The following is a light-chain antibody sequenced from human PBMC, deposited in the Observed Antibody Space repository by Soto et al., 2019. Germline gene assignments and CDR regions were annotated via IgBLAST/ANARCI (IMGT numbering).Light chain of an antibody. CDR2: GAS. Sequence: DLQMTQSPSSLSASVGDRVTITCRASDYINNYLNWYQQKPGKAPKLLIYGASSLLSGVPSRFSGSESGTDFTLTISSLQPEDFATYYCQQTFVAPWTFGQGTNV. CDR1: DYINNY. V-gene: IGKV1-39*01. CDR3: QQTFVAPWT. J-gene: IGKJ1*01.